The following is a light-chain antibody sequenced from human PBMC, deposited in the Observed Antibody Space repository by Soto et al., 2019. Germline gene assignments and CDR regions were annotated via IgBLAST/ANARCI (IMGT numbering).Light chain of an antibody. J-gene: IGLJ1*01. Sequence: QSVLTQPRSVSGSPGQSVTISCTGTSSDVGGYNYVSWYQQHPGKAPKLMIYDVSKRPSGVPDRFSGSKSGNTASLTISGLQVEDEADYYCCSYAGSFPYVFGTGNKVTVL. CDR3: CSYAGSFPYV. CDR1: SSDVGGYNY. CDR2: DVS. V-gene: IGLV2-11*01.